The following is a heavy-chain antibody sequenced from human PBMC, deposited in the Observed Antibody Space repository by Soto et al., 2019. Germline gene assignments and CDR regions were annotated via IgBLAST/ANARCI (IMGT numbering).Heavy chain of an antibody. D-gene: IGHD3-9*01. CDR3: ARVGTYYDILTGYSDPNLPDY. CDR2: ISAYNGNT. J-gene: IGHJ4*02. V-gene: IGHV1-18*01. Sequence: GASVKVSCKASGYTFTSYGISWVRQAPGQGLEWMGWISAYNGNTNYAQKLQGRVTMTTDTSTSTAYMELRSLRSDDTAVYYCARVGTYYDILTGYSDPNLPDYWGQGTLVTVSS. CDR1: GYTFTSYG.